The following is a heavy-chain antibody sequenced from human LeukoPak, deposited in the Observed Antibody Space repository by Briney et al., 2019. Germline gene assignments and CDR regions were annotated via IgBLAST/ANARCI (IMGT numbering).Heavy chain of an antibody. J-gene: IGHJ4*02. CDR3: ARNTGTGYFDY. Sequence: KTGGSLRLSCAASGFTFSSYSMNWVRQAPGKGPEWVSSISSSSSYIYYADSVKGRFTISRDNAKNSLYLQMNSLRAEDTAVYYCARNTGTGYFDYWGQGTLVTVSS. CDR1: GFTFSSYS. CDR2: ISSSSSYI. D-gene: IGHD3/OR15-3a*01. V-gene: IGHV3-21*01.